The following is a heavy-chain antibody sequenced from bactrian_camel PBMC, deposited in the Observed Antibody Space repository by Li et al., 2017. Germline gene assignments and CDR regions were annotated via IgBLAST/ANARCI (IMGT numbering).Heavy chain of an antibody. CDR3: ADFKNVVHTGRCRDFGY. CDR2: IDSGDNT. Sequence: QLVESGGGSVQAGGSLRLSCEVSPKISYGSSCWAWFRQALGKEREWVASIDSGDNTRYADSVSGRFIVSQDNAKNTLYLQMSSLKPEDTAMYYCADFKNVVHTGRCRDFGYWGQGTQVTVS. J-gene: IGHJ6*01. D-gene: IGHD2*01. CDR1: KISYGSSC. V-gene: IGHV3S55*01.